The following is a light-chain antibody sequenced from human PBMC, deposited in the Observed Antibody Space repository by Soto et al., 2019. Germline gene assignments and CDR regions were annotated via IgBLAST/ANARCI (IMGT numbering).Light chain of an antibody. CDR1: SSDVGGYKF. CDR3: DSYTTTSTRV. J-gene: IGLJ3*02. V-gene: IGLV2-14*01. Sequence: QSALTQPASVSGSLGQSITNSFTGTSSDVGGYKFVSWYQQHPGRAPRLIIYEVNNRPSGISDRFSGSKSGNTASLTISGLQAEDEADYYCDSYTTTSTRVFGVGTKLTVL. CDR2: EVN.